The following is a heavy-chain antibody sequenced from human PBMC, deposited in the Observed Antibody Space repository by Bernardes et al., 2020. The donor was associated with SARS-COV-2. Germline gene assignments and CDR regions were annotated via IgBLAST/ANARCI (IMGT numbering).Heavy chain of an antibody. CDR1: GDSISKYY. D-gene: IGHD2-15*01. CDR3: ASLDSGRFDS. V-gene: IGHV4-59*01. CDR2: IYYSGST. Sequence: SETLSLTCTVSGDSISKYYWSWIRQPPGKGLEWIGYIYYSGSTNYNPSLKSRVTMSVDTSRSQFSLKLSSVTAADTAVYYCASLDSGRFDSWGQVMLVTVSS. J-gene: IGHJ4*02.